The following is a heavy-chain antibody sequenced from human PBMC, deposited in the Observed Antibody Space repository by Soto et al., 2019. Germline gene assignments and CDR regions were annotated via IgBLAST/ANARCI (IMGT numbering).Heavy chain of an antibody. Sequence: EVQLVESGGGLVQSGGSLRLSCIASGFSLTQYWMSWVRQTPRKGLEWVAKINEDGTKRDYMESVEGRFTISRDNAKNLVSIQMNSVRAEDTGVYFFTRGAGLCSGGTCFFDPWGQGTMVTVAP. CDR3: TRGAGLCSGGTCFFDP. D-gene: IGHD2-15*01. V-gene: IGHV3-7*01. J-gene: IGHJ5*02. CDR2: INEDGTKR. CDR1: GFSLTQYW.